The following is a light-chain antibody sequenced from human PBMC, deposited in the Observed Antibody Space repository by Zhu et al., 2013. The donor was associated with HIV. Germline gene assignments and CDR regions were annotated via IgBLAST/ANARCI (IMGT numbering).Light chain of an antibody. CDR2: GNFL. CDR1: QDVSRW. CDR3: QQYSSDSRS. J-gene: IGKJ1*01. V-gene: IGKV1-5*01. Sequence: DIHMTQSPSTLSASVGDTVTITCRASQDVSRWVAWYQQKPGRAPDLLIYGNFLIWQEVSHQGSAAADLEQSSVSPSTNCSLKILSVYYCQQYSSDSRSFAQGTRVDVK.